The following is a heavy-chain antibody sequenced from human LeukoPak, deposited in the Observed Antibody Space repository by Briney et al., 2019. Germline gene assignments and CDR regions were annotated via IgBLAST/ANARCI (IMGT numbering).Heavy chain of an antibody. J-gene: IGHJ4*02. CDR3: ARGFGLFDHFDWPIDY. V-gene: IGHV3-11*01. D-gene: IGHD3-9*01. Sequence: GGSLRLSCAASGFTFSVYYMSWIRQAPGKGLEWVSYISSSGSTIYYADSVKGRFTISRDNAKNSLYLQMNSLRAEDTAVYYCARGFGLFDHFDWPIDYWGQGTLVTVS. CDR1: GFTFSVYY. CDR2: ISSSGSTI.